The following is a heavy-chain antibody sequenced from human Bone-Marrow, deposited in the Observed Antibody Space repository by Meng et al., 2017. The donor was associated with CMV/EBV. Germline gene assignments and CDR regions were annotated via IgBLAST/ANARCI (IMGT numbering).Heavy chain of an antibody. D-gene: IGHD3-22*01. CDR3: ARAVDQRDGYGNSFFLDL. J-gene: IGHJ4*02. Sequence: SEGVSWGRQAQGQGLEGLGWSSADKAKTNYAQNRQGRVTLTRETSTRTAYMELRSLRSDDTAVYFCARAVDQRDGYGNSFFLDLWGQGTLVTVSS. V-gene: IGHV1-18*01. CDR2: SSADKAKT. CDR1: SEG.